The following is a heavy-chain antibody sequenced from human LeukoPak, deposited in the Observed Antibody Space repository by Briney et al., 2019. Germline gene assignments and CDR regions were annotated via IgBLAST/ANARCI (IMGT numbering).Heavy chain of an antibody. CDR1: GGSISSSNW. J-gene: IGHJ4*02. D-gene: IGHD5-18*01. CDR2: IYHSGST. Sequence: SGTLSLTCAVSGGSISSSNWWSWVRQPPGKGLEWIGEIYHSGSTNYNPSLKSRVTISVDKSKNQFSLKLSPVTAADTAMYYCARLSGYSNGYDPDFDYWGQGTLVTVSS. V-gene: IGHV4-4*02. CDR3: ARLSGYSNGYDPDFDY.